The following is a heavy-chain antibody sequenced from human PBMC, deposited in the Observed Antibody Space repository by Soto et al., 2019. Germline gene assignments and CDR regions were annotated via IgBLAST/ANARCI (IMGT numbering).Heavy chain of an antibody. D-gene: IGHD2-2*03. Sequence: QVQLVQSGAEVKKPGSSVKVSCKASGGPFSSYAISWVRQAPGQGLAWMGGIIPIFGTANYAQKFQGRVTIPADESTSTAYMELSSLRSEDTAVYYCAREVHGYCSSTSCSPVHAFDIWGQGTRVTVSS. V-gene: IGHV1-69*01. CDR1: GGPFSSYA. CDR2: IIPIFGTA. CDR3: AREVHGYCSSTSCSPVHAFDI. J-gene: IGHJ3*02.